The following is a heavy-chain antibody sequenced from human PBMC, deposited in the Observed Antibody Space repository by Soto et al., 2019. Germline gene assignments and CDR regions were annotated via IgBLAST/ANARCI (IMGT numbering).Heavy chain of an antibody. CDR2: ISASGDRT. Sequence: EVQLLVSGGGSAQPGGSLRLSCEVSGFTLTNYAMSWVRQTPGKGLEWVSQISASGDRTYYADSVKGRFTISKDFSKNTLFLQMNSLRGKDSAVYYCEGSWTWGQGTMVTVSS. CDR3: EGSWT. CDR1: GFTLTNYA. D-gene: IGHD5-12*01. J-gene: IGHJ3*01. V-gene: IGHV3-23*01.